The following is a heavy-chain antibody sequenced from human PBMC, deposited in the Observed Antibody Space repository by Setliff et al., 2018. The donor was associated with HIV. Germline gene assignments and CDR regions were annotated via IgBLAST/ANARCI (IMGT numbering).Heavy chain of an antibody. CDR2: IYYSGTT. V-gene: IGHV4-59*01. Sequence: SETLSLTCSVSGVSITNNYWTWIRQPPGKGLEWIGFIYYSGTTNYNPSLKSRVTMSLDTSKNHFSLEVNSLSSADTAVYYCAGMVIQFGDYHFDDWGQGALVTVSS. CDR1: GVSITNNY. CDR3: AGMVIQFGDYHFDD. J-gene: IGHJ4*02. D-gene: IGHD3-10*01.